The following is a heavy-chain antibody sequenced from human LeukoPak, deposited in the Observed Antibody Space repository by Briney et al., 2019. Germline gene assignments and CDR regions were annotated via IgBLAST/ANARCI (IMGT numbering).Heavy chain of an antibody. J-gene: IGHJ4*02. CDR3: ARGLGYCSSTSCYAGDYFDY. Sequence: SVKVSCKASGGTFSSYAISWVRQAPGQGLEWMGGIIPIFGTANYAQKFQGRVTITADESTSTAHMELSSLRSEDTAVYYCARGLGYCSSTSCYAGDYFDYWGQGTLVTVSS. V-gene: IGHV1-69*13. CDR2: IIPIFGTA. CDR1: GGTFSSYA. D-gene: IGHD2-2*01.